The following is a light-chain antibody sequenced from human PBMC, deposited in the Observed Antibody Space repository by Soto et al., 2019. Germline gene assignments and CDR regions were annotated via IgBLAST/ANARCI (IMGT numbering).Light chain of an antibody. CDR2: NTN. CDR1: SGSVSTNYY. V-gene: IGLV8-61*01. J-gene: IGLJ2*01. Sequence: QTVVTQEPSFSVSPGGTVTLTCGLSSGSVSTNYYPSWYQQTPGQAPRTLIYNTNSRSSGVPYRFTGSILGNKAALTITGAQADDESDYYCVLYMGSGISVFGGGTKLTVL. CDR3: VLYMGSGISV.